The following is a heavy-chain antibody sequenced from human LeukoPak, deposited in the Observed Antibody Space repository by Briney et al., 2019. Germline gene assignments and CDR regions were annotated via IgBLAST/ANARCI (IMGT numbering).Heavy chain of an antibody. CDR2: INHSGST. D-gene: IGHD2-15*01. Sequence: PSETLSLTCAVYGGSFSGYYWSWIRQPPGKGLEWIGEINHSGSTNYNPSLKSRVTISVDTSKNQFSLKLSSVIAADTAVYYCARGRAARALNKKNWFDPWGQGTLVTVSS. J-gene: IGHJ5*02. CDR1: GGSFSGYY. CDR3: ARGRAARALNKKNWFDP. V-gene: IGHV4-34*01.